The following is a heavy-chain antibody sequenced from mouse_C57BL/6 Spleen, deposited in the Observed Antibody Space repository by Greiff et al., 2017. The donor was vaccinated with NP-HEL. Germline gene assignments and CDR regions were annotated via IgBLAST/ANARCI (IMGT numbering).Heavy chain of an antibody. J-gene: IGHJ4*01. CDR2: LDPSDSYT. Sequence: VQLQQPGAELVMPGASVKLSCKASGYTFTSYWMHWVKQRPGQGLEWIGELDPSDSYTNYNQKFKGKSTLTVDKSSSTAYMQLSSLTSEDSAVYYCARHGYDYAMDYWGQGTSVTVSS. CDR3: ARHGYDYAMDY. CDR1: GYTFTSYW. V-gene: IGHV1-69*01. D-gene: IGHD2-2*01.